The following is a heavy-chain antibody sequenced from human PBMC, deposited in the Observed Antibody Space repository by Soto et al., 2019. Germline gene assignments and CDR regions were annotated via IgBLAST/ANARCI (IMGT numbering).Heavy chain of an antibody. CDR3: ARFVDAHYYSYMDV. CDR2: MNPNSGNT. D-gene: IGHD2-21*01. J-gene: IGHJ6*03. Sequence: ASVKVSCKASGYTFTSYDINWVRQATGQGLEWMGWMNPNSGNTGYAQKFQGRVTMTRNTSISTAYMELSSLRSEDTAVYYCARFVDAHYYSYMDVWGKGTTVTVSS. V-gene: IGHV1-8*01. CDR1: GYTFTSYD.